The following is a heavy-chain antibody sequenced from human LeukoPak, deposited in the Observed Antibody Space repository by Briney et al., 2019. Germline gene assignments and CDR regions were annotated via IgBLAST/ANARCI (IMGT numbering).Heavy chain of an antibody. Sequence: ASVKVSCKASGGTFSSYAISWVRQAPGRGLEWMGGIIPIFGTANYAQKFQGRVTITTDESTSTAYMELSSLRSEDTAVYYCAGEHYDILTGYYMSYFDYWGQGTLVTVSS. CDR2: IIPIFGTA. V-gene: IGHV1-69*05. CDR3: AGEHYDILTGYYMSYFDY. J-gene: IGHJ4*02. CDR1: GGTFSSYA. D-gene: IGHD3-9*01.